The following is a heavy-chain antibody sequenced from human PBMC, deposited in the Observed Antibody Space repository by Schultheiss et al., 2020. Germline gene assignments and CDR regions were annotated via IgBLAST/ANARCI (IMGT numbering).Heavy chain of an antibody. CDR2: ISSSSSYT. D-gene: IGHD6-13*01. CDR3: ARAPQQQLAAFDI. Sequence: GGSLRLSCAASGFTFSNAWMSWIRQAPGKGLEWVSYISSSSSYTNYADSVKGRFTISRDNAKNSLYLQMNSLRAEDTAVYYCARAPQQQLAAFDIWGQGTMVTVSS. V-gene: IGHV3-11*05. J-gene: IGHJ3*02. CDR1: GFTFSNAW.